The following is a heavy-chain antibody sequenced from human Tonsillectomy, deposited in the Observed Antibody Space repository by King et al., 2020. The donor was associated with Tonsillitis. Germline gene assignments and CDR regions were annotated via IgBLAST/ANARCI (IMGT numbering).Heavy chain of an antibody. V-gene: IGHV3-7*01. Sequence: QLVQSGGGLVQPGGSLRLSCAASGFTFRNYWMSWVXQAPGKGLEWVANIKQDGSDKYYVDSVKGRFTISRDNAKNSLYLQMNSLRAEDTAVYYCATAVAESWSDPWGQGTLVTVSS. D-gene: IGHD6-19*01. CDR1: GFTFRNYW. CDR2: IKQDGSDK. J-gene: IGHJ5*02. CDR3: ATAVAESWSDP.